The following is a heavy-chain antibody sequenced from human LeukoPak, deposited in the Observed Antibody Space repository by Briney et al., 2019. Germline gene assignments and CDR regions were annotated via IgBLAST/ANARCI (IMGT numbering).Heavy chain of an antibody. Sequence: PGRSLRLSCAASGFTFSSYAMHWVRQAPGKGLEWVAVISYDGSSKYYADSVKGRFTISRDNSKEALYLEMNSLRAEDTAVYYCARWYHSSFGCYYDYWGQGTLVTVSS. CDR2: ISYDGSSK. CDR3: ARWYHSSFGCYYDY. J-gene: IGHJ4*02. D-gene: IGHD3-22*01. V-gene: IGHV3-30-3*01. CDR1: GFTFSSYA.